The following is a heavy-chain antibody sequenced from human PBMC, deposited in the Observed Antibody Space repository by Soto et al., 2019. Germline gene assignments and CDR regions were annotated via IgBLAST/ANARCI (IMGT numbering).Heavy chain of an antibody. CDR3: ARDTSSGWPDY. V-gene: IGHV4-59*01. Sequence: PSETLSLTCTVSGRSISSYYWSWIRQPPGKGLEWIGYIYYSGSTNYNPSLKSRVTISVDTSKNQFSLKLSSVTAADTAVYYCARDTSSGWPDYWGQGTLVTVS. J-gene: IGHJ4*02. CDR2: IYYSGST. CDR1: GRSISSYY. D-gene: IGHD6-19*01.